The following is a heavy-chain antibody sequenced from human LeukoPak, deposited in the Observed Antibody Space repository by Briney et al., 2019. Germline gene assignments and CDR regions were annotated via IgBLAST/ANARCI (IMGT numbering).Heavy chain of an antibody. V-gene: IGHV4-34*01. CDR1: GGSFSGYY. D-gene: IGHD3-10*01. J-gene: IGHJ4*02. Sequence: PSETLSLTCAVYGGSFSGYYWGWIRQPPGKGLEWIGEINHSGSTNYNPSLKSRVTISVETSKNQFSLKLSSVTAADTAVYYCARGAQLWFGELYQSYYFDYWGQGTLVTVSS. CDR2: INHSGST. CDR3: ARGAQLWFGELYQSYYFDY.